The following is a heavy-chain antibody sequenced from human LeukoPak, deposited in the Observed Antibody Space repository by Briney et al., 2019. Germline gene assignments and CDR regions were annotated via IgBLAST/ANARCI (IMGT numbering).Heavy chain of an antibody. J-gene: IGHJ2*01. Sequence: GASVKVSCKAPGYTFTSYYMHWVRQAPGQGLEWMGIINPSGGSTSYAQKFQGRVTMTRDMSTSTVYMELSSLRSEDTAVYYCARDEVGATKPRDWYFDLWGRGTLVTVSS. CDR1: GYTFTSYY. CDR2: INPSGGST. V-gene: IGHV1-46*01. D-gene: IGHD1-26*01. CDR3: ARDEVGATKPRDWYFDL.